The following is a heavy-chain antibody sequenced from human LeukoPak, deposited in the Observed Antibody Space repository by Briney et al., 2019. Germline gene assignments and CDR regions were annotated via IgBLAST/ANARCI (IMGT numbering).Heavy chain of an antibody. V-gene: IGHV4-39*01. J-gene: IGHJ4*02. CDR3: ARRDLLVVVAATQDLYLDY. CDR2: IYYSGST. Sequence: SETLSLTCTVSGGSISSSSYYWGWIRQPPGKGLEWIGSIYYSGSTYYNPSLKSRVTISVDTSKNQFSLKLSSVTAADTAVYYCARRDLLVVVAATQDLYLDYWGQGTVVTVSS. CDR1: GGSISSSSYY. D-gene: IGHD2-15*01.